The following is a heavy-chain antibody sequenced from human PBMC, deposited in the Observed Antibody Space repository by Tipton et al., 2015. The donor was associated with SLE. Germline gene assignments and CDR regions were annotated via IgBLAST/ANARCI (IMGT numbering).Heavy chain of an antibody. Sequence: TLSLTCSVIGDSISNNNWWSWVRQSPGMGLQWIGQIHHSGTTDYNPSLTGRVTISVDKSRNQFSLKLTSVTAADTALYFCARDVPTFCRGDSCSLFDSWGQGILVTVSS. CDR2: IHHSGTT. V-gene: IGHV4-4*01. CDR3: ARDVPTFCRGDSCSLFDS. CDR1: GDSISNNNW. D-gene: IGHD2-15*01. J-gene: IGHJ4*02.